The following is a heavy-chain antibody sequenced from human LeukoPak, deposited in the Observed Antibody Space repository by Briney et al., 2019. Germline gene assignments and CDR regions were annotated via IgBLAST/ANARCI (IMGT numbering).Heavy chain of an antibody. CDR3: ARGPDFDWPMRPFDY. D-gene: IGHD3-9*01. Sequence: ASVKVSCKASGYTFTSYAMHWGRQAPGQRLEWMGWINAGNGNTKYSQKFQGRVTIIRDTSASTAYMELSSLRSEDTAVYYCARGPDFDWPMRPFDYWGQGTLVTVSS. CDR2: INAGNGNT. J-gene: IGHJ4*02. V-gene: IGHV1-3*01. CDR1: GYTFTSYA.